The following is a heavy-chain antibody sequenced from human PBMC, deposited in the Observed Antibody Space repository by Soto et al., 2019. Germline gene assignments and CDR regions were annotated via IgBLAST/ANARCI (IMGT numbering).Heavy chain of an antibody. J-gene: IGHJ6*03. V-gene: IGHV3-23*01. CDR3: AKSPAAQPYYYYYMDV. CDR2: ISGSGGST. Sequence: QPGGSLRLSCAASGFTFSSYAMSWVRQAPGKGLEWVSAISGSGGSTYYADSVKGRFTISRDNSKNTLYLQMNSLRAEDTAVYYCAKSPAAQPYYYYYMDVWGKGTTVTVSS. CDR1: GFTFSSYA. D-gene: IGHD2-2*01.